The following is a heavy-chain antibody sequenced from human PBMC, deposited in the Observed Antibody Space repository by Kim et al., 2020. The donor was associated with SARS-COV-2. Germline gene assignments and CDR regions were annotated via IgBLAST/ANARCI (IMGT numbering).Heavy chain of an antibody. V-gene: IGHV4-59*01. J-gene: IGHJ4*02. Sequence: PSLKSRVTISLDTSTNQFSLKLSSVTAADTAVYYCARARTSSGWKYYFDYWGQGTLVTVSS. D-gene: IGHD6-19*01. CDR3: ARARTSSGWKYYFDY.